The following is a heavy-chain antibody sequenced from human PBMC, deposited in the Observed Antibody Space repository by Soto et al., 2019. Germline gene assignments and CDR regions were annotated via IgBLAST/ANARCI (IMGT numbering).Heavy chain of an antibody. Sequence: QVQLQESGPGLVKPSQTLSLTCTVSGGSISSGGYYWSWIRQHPGKGLEWIGYIYYSGSTYYNPSLKSRVTISVNTSKNQFSRKLSSVTAADTAVYYCAGGGGDYYGSGSYYLFFDYWGQGTLVTVSS. D-gene: IGHD3-10*01. CDR1: GGSISSGGYY. V-gene: IGHV4-31*03. CDR3: AGGGGDYYGSGSYYLFFDY. CDR2: IYYSGST. J-gene: IGHJ4*02.